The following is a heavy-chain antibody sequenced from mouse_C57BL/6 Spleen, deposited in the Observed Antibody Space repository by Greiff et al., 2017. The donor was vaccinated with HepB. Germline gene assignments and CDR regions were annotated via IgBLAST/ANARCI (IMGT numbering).Heavy chain of an antibody. CDR1: GYSFTDYN. J-gene: IGHJ4*01. Sequence: EVKLQESGPELVKPGASVKISCKASGYSFTDYNMNWVKQSNGKSLEWIGVINPNYGTTSYNQKFKGKATLTVDQSSSTAYMQLNSLTSEDSAVYYCARWGYYGSSYNYYAMDYWGQGTSVTVSS. CDR2: INPNYGTT. D-gene: IGHD1-1*01. V-gene: IGHV1-39*01. CDR3: ARWGYYGSSYNYYAMDY.